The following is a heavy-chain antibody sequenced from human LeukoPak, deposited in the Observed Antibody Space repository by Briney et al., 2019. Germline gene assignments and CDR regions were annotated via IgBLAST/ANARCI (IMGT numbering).Heavy chain of an antibody. Sequence: SETLSLTCTVSGGSMSTYYWTWIRQSPGKGLEWMGYIYHSGCTKYNPSLESRVTISVDTSKNQFSLKLRSATAADTAVYYCARSSRGLGYDFPFDYWGQGTLVTVSS. V-gene: IGHV4-59*01. CDR3: ARSSRGLGYDFPFDY. J-gene: IGHJ4*02. D-gene: IGHD3-3*01. CDR2: IYHSGCT. CDR1: GGSMSTYY.